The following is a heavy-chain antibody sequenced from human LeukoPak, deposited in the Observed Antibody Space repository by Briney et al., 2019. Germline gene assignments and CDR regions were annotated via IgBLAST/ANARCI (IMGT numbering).Heavy chain of an antibody. V-gene: IGHV1-8*03. J-gene: IGHJ4*02. CDR2: INLNSGNT. CDR1: GYTFTRYD. D-gene: IGHD2-15*01. CDR3: ARVDGSPDY. Sequence: ASVKVSCTASGYTFTRYDINWVRQATGQGLEWMGWINLNSGNTGYAQKFQGRVTITRDTSIRTAYLEVSILKSEDTAVYYCARVDGSPDYWGQGTLLTVSS.